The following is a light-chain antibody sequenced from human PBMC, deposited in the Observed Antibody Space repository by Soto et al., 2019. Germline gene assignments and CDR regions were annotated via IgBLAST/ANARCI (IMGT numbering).Light chain of an antibody. CDR1: QSVSSY. J-gene: IGKJ4*01. Sequence: EIVLTQSPATLSFSPGERATLSCRASQSVSSYLSWYQQQPGQAPRLLIYDASNRATGLPARFSGSGSGTDFTLTISSREPEDFAVYYCQQRSDCPLTFGGGTKVEI. V-gene: IGKV3-11*01. CDR2: DAS. CDR3: QQRSDCPLT.